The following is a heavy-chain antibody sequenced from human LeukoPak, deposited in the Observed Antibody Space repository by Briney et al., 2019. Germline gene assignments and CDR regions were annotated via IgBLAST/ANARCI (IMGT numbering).Heavy chain of an antibody. V-gene: IGHV1-2*02. CDR1: GYTFTTYY. CDR3: ATKAPSYCFDY. J-gene: IGHJ4*02. D-gene: IGHD6-6*01. Sequence: ASVKVSCKASGYTFTTYYIHWVRQAPGQGLEWMGWISPNSGGTNYAQNFQGRVTLTRDTSITTAYMELSRLTSDDAAVYYCATKAPSYCFDYWGQGTLVTVSS. CDR2: ISPNSGGT.